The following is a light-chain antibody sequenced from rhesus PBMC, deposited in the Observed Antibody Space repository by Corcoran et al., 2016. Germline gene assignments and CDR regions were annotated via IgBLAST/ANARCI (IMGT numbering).Light chain of an antibody. CDR3: QQHNTYPRT. Sequence: DIQMTQSPPSLSASLGDTVPLTCRASQDISNSLAWFQQNPGKAPKPLIYYASKLESGCPSRFSGSGSGTDFTLTITSLQPEDFAIYFCQQHNTYPRTFGQGTKVEIK. J-gene: IGKJ1*01. CDR1: QDISNS. V-gene: IGKV1S14*01. CDR2: YAS.